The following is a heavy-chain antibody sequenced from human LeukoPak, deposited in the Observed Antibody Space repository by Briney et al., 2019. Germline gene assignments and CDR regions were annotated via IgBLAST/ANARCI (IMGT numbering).Heavy chain of an antibody. Sequence: GGSLRLSCAASGFTFINYWMSWVRQPPGKGLEWVAKIKQDGSEKYYVDSVKGRFTISRDNAKNSLYLQMNSLRAEDTAVYYCARGPTRANSSDYWGQGTLLTVSS. J-gene: IGHJ4*02. D-gene: IGHD2/OR15-2a*01. CDR1: GFTFINYW. CDR3: ARGPTRANSSDY. V-gene: IGHV3-7*01. CDR2: IKQDGSEK.